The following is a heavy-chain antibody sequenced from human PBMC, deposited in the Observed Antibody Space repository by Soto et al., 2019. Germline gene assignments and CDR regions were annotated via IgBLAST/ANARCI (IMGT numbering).Heavy chain of an antibody. CDR2: IYHRGTT. CDR3: AKDRGIGAAGS. J-gene: IGHJ5*02. V-gene: IGHV4-4*02. D-gene: IGHD6-13*01. CDR1: GGSITSTNW. Sequence: QVQLQESGPGLVKPSGTLSLTCAVSGGSITSTNWWSWVRQPPGKGLEWIGEIYHRGTTNYHPSLKSRVTIAVDKSKNQYSLKVISVTAADTAVYYCAKDRGIGAAGSWGQGALVTVSS.